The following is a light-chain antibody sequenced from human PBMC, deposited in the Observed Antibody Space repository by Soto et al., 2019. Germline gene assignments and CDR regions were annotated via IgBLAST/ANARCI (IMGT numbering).Light chain of an antibody. CDR1: QSISSY. J-gene: IGKJ2*01. CDR2: AAS. V-gene: IGKV1-39*01. CDR3: QQSYSTPF. Sequence: DIPMTQSPSSLSASVGDRVTITCRASQSISSYLNWYQQKPGQAPKLLIYAASSLQSGVPSRFSGSGSGTDFTLTISSLQPEDVETYYCQQSYSTPFFGQGTKLEIK.